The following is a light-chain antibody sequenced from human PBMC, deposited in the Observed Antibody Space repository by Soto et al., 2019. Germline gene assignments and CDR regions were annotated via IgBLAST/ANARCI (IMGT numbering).Light chain of an antibody. V-gene: IGKV3-20*01. CDR2: GAF. CDR1: QTVGGDY. Sequence: IVLAQSPGSLSLSPGERATLSCRASQTVGGDYLAWYQQKPVQAPRHLIYGAFNRAAGTPDRFSGSGSGTDFTLTITILEPEDFAVYYCQQYHKSPRTFGQGTKVDIK. CDR3: QQYHKSPRT. J-gene: IGKJ1*01.